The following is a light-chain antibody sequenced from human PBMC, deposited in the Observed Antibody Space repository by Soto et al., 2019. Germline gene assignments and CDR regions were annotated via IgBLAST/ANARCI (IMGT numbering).Light chain of an antibody. CDR1: SSNIGRSY. CDR3: ASWDDSLSGVV. J-gene: IGLJ2*01. V-gene: IGLV1-47*01. CDR2: RNN. Sequence: QSVLTQPPSASGTPGQRGTISCSGSSSNIGRSYVFWYKQLPGTALRLLIYRNNQRPSGVPDRFAGSKSGTGASLAISGLRSDDEAVYYCASWDDSLSGVVFGGGTKLTVL.